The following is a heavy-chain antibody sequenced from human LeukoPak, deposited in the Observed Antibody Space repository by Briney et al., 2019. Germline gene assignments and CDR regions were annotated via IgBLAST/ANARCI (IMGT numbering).Heavy chain of an antibody. V-gene: IGHV3-30*03. D-gene: IGHD3-10*01. CDR3: VGYGSGSYYNYYMDV. CDR1: GFTVSSNY. Sequence: PGGSLRLSCAASGFTVSSNYMSWVRQAPGKGLEWVAVISYDGSNKYYADSVKGRFTISRDNSKNTLYLQMNSLRAEDTAVYYCVGYGSGSYYNYYMDVWGKGTTVTVSS. CDR2: ISYDGSNK. J-gene: IGHJ6*03.